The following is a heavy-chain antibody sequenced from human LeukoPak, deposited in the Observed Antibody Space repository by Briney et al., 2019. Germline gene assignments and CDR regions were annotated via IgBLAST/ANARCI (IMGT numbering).Heavy chain of an antibody. CDR2: ISYDGSNK. D-gene: IGHD6-6*01. V-gene: IGHV3-30-3*01. CDR3: ARRIAARPLDY. J-gene: IGHJ4*02. CDR1: GFTFSSYA. Sequence: GGSLRLSCAASGFTFSSYAMHWVRQAPGKGLEWVAVISYDGSNKYYADSVKGRFTISRDNAKNSLYLQMNSLRAEDTAVYYYARRIAARPLDYWGQGTLVTVSS.